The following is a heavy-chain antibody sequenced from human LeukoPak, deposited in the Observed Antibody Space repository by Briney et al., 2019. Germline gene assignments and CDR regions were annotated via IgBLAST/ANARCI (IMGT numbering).Heavy chain of an antibody. CDR3: ARLAAGYCSSTSCYTYYYYYMDV. J-gene: IGHJ6*03. D-gene: IGHD2-2*02. Sequence: ASVKVSCKASGYTFTSYGISWVRQAPGQGLEWMGWISAYNGNTNYAQRLQGRVTMTTDTSTSTAYMERRSLRSDDTAVYYCARLAAGYCSSTSCYTYYYYYMDVWGKGTTVTVSS. CDR2: ISAYNGNT. V-gene: IGHV1-18*01. CDR1: GYTFTSYG.